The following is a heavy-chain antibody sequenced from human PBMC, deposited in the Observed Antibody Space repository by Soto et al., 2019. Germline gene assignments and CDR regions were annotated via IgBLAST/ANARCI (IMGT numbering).Heavy chain of an antibody. CDR1: GFTFSDYY. CDR2: ISGNGEVI. CDR3: VRGDGDRYDGHGYLGRH. D-gene: IGHD2-21*01. J-gene: IGHJ4*02. V-gene: IGHV3-11*04. Sequence: PGGSLRLSCAASGFTFSDYYIRWIRRAPGKGLEWISYISGNGEVIQYAASARGRFTISRDNAENSVYLEMESLRVEDTAVYYCVRGDGDRYDGHGYLGRHWGQGTLVTVSS.